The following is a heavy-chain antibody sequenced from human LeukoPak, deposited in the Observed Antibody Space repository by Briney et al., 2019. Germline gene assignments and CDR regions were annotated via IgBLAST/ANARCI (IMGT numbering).Heavy chain of an antibody. CDR1: GSSISSGYY. CDR3: ARRPYSSSWYSLRYFDY. V-gene: IGHV4-38-2*02. D-gene: IGHD6-13*01. Sequence: SETLSLTCTVSGSSISSGYYWGWIRQPPGKGLEWIGSIYHSGSTYYNPSLKSRVTISVDTSKNQFSLKLSSVTAADTAVYYCARRPYSSSWYSLRYFDYWGQGTLVTVSS. CDR2: IYHSGST. J-gene: IGHJ4*02.